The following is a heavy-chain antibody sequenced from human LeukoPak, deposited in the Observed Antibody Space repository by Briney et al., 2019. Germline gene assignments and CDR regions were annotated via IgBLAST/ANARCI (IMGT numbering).Heavy chain of an antibody. V-gene: IGHV5-51*01. CDR1: GYNFTIYW. CDR2: IYPGDSDT. D-gene: IGHD3-16*01. Sequence: GESLKISCKGSGYNFTIYWIGWVRQMPGKGLEWMGIIYPGDSDTRCSPSFQGQVTISADKSISTAYLQWSSLKASDTAIYYCAIFDFLFGEITQWFDPWGQGTPVTVSS. J-gene: IGHJ5*02. CDR3: AIFDFLFGEITQWFDP.